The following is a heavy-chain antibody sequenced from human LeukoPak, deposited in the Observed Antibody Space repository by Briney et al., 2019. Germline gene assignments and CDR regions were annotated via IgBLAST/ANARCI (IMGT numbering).Heavy chain of an antibody. CDR2: MNPNSGNT. D-gene: IGHD2-2*01. V-gene: IGHV1-8*03. CDR3: ARGAVPAAGDWFDP. Sequence: ASVKVSCKASGYTFTSYDINWVRQATGQGLGWMGWMNPNSGNTGYAQKFQGRVTITRNTSISTAYMELSSLRSEDTAVYYCARGAVPAAGDWFDPWGQGTLVTVSS. J-gene: IGHJ5*02. CDR1: GYTFTSYD.